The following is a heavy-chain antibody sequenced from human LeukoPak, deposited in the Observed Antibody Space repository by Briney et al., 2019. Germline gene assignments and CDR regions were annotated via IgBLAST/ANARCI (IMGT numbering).Heavy chain of an antibody. V-gene: IGHV3-23*01. D-gene: IGHD3-10*01. J-gene: IGHJ4*02. CDR2: TSGSGRNT. CDR3: VVGVRGVITDVLDY. CDR1: GFTFRDYA. Sequence: GGSLRLSCAASGFTFRDYAMTWVRQAPGKGLEWVSATSGSGRNTYYADSVKGRFTISRDNSKNTLYLQMNSLRGEDTAVYYCVVGVRGVITDVLDYWGQGTLVTVSS.